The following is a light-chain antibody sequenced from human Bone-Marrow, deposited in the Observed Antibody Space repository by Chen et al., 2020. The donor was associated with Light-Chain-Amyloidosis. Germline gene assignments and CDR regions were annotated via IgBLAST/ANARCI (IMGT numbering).Light chain of an antibody. Sequence: QSALTQPASVSGSPGQSITISCTGTSSDVAGDTHVSWYQQHPDKAPELMIYEVTHRPSWVRDRFAGSKSDNTASLTISGLQTEVEADYFCSSYTITSTLVFGGGTRVTVL. V-gene: IGLV2-14*01. CDR2: EVT. J-gene: IGLJ1*01. CDR3: SSYTITSTLV. CDR1: SSDVAGDTH.